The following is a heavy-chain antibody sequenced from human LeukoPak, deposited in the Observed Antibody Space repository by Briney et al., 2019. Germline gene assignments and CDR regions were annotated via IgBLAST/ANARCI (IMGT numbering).Heavy chain of an antibody. V-gene: IGHV3-9*01. CDR2: IGWNSGSI. J-gene: IGHJ4*02. CDR3: AKDIRSSGPPYYFDY. D-gene: IGHD6-19*01. Sequence: HSGRSLRLSCAASGFTFDDYAMHWVRQAPGKGLEWVSGIGWNSGSIGYADSVKGRFTISRDNAKNSLYLQMNSLRAEDTALYYCAKDIRSSGPPYYFDYWGQGTLVTVSS. CDR1: GFTFDDYA.